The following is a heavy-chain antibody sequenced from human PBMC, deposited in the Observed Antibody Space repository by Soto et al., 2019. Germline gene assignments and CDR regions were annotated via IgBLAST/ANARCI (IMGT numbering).Heavy chain of an antibody. CDR1: GFTISTHG. Sequence: QAQLVESGGGVVQPGTSLRLSCAASGFTISTHGMHWVRQAPGKGLEWLSNIWYDGSNKFYAEFVQGRFSISKYNSINTLYLQMSSLRAEDPAVYSCAAASTCNSHFPYWCQGTQVTVSS. D-gene: IGHD1-1*01. V-gene: IGHV3-33*03. CDR2: IWYDGSNK. CDR3: AAASTCNSHFPY. J-gene: IGHJ4*02.